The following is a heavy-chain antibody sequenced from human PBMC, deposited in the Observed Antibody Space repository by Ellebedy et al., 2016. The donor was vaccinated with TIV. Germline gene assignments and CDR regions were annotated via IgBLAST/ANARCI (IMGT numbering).Heavy chain of an antibody. CDR2: IGQDGSAK. J-gene: IGHJ4*02. Sequence: GESLNISCVASGFTFSSHWMSWVRQAPGKGLEWVANIGQDGSAKNYVDSVKCRFTISRDNAKNSLYLQMNSLRADDTAVSYCARMADFDYWGQGTLVTVSS. CDR1: GFTFSSHW. D-gene: IGHD5-24*01. CDR3: ARMADFDY. V-gene: IGHV3-7*03.